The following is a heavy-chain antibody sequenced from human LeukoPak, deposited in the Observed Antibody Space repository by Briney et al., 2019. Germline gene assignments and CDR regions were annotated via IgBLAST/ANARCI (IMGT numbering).Heavy chain of an antibody. D-gene: IGHD3-3*01. CDR2: IYYSGST. CDR3: ARAGQSYDFWSGPLSYFDY. V-gene: IGHV4-30-4*08. Sequence: PSQTLSLTCTVSGGSISSGDYYWSWIRQPPGKGLEWIGYIYYSGSTYYNPSLKSRVTISVDTSKNQFSLKLSSVTAVDTAVYYCARAGQSYDFWSGPLSYFDYWGQGTLVTVSS. J-gene: IGHJ4*02. CDR1: GGSISSGDYY.